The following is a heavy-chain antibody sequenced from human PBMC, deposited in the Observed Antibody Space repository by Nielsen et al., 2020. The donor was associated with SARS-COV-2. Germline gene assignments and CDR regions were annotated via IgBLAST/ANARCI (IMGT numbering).Heavy chain of an antibody. J-gene: IGHJ4*02. Sequence: GESLKISCAASGFTFSSYWMSWVRQAPGKGLEWVANIKQDGSEKYYVDSVKGRFTISRDNAKNSLYLQMNSLRAEDTAVYYCARRDDFWSGYSLDYWGQGTLVTVSS. V-gene: IGHV3-7*01. CDR2: IKQDGSEK. D-gene: IGHD3-3*01. CDR1: GFTFSSYW. CDR3: ARRDDFWSGYSLDY.